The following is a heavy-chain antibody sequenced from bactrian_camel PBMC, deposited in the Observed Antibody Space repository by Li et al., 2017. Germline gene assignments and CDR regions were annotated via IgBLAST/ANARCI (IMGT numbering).Heavy chain of an antibody. V-gene: IGHV3S35*01. D-gene: IGHD5*01. CDR1: GFTFSSYL. CDR3: VSQEPSTTGSGF. Sequence: DVQLVESGGGLMQPGGPLRLSCAASGFTFSSYLMAWVRQAPGKGLEWVSNINSGSDYIDYVDSVEGRFTSSRDNTKNTLYLQMNSLKPEDTAVYYCVSQEPSTTGSGFWGQGTQVTVS. J-gene: IGHJ6*01. CDR2: INSGSDYI.